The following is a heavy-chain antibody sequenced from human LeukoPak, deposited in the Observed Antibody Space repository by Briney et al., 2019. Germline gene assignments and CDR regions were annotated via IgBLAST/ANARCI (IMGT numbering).Heavy chain of an antibody. Sequence: GGSLRLSCADSGFTISTYDINWVSQAPGRGLEWVSYISSSGSTIYYADSVKGRFTISRDNAKNLLYLQMNSLRAEDTAVYYCARATSGNGMDVWGKGTTVTVSS. J-gene: IGHJ6*04. CDR1: GFTISTYD. CDR3: ARATSGNGMDV. V-gene: IGHV3-48*03. CDR2: ISSSGSTI. D-gene: IGHD1-26*01.